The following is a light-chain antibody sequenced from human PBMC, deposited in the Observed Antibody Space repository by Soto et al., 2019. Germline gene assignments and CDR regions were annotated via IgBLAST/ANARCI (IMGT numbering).Light chain of an antibody. J-gene: IGKJ3*01. Sequence: IQLTQSPSSLSASVGDRVTITCRASQGISSYLAWYQQKPGKAPKLMIYAASTLQSGVPSRFCGSGSGTDFTLTIISLQPEDFATNDCQQLNSYPFTFGPGTKVDIK. V-gene: IGKV1-9*01. CDR1: QGISSY. CDR3: QQLNSYPFT. CDR2: AAS.